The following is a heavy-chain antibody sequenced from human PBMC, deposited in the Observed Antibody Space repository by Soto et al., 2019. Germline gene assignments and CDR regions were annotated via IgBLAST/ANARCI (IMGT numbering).Heavy chain of an antibody. D-gene: IGHD2-15*01. Sequence: QVQLVQSGAEVKKPGSSVKVSCKASGGTFSSYAISWVRQAPGQGLEWMGGIIPILGTANYAQKFQGRVTITGGESTSTDNMEMSSLRSEDTVVYYCASKRGIVVVVATYYGGMDVWGQGTTVTVSS. V-gene: IGHV1-69*12. J-gene: IGHJ6*02. CDR1: GGTFSSYA. CDR2: IIPILGTA. CDR3: ASKRGIVVVVATYYGGMDV.